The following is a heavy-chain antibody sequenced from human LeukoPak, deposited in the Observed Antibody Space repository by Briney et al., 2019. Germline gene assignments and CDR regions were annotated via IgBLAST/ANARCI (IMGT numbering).Heavy chain of an antibody. J-gene: IGHJ4*02. CDR2: IGTAGDT. CDR3: ARAGPGRGSSWLDY. V-gene: IGHV3-13*04. Sequence: GGSLRLSCAASGFTFSSYDMHWVRQATGKGLEWVSAIGTAGDTYYPGSVKGRFTISRENAKNSLYLQMNSLRAGDTAVYYCARAGPGRGSSWLDYCGQGTLVTVSS. D-gene: IGHD6-13*01. CDR1: GFTFSSYD.